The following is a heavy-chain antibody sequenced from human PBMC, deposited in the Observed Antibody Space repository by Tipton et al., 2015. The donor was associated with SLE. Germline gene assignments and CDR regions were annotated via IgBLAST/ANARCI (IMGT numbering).Heavy chain of an antibody. Sequence: TLSLTCTVSGDSISSGVYYWSWIRQPAGRGLEWIGYVYDIDSTNYNPSLKSRVTISLDPSKNQFSLKLSSVTAADTAIYYCARGGIYHDNSGNFDYWGQGTLVTASS. CDR2: VYDIDST. CDR3: ARGGIYHDNSGNFDY. D-gene: IGHD3-22*01. J-gene: IGHJ4*02. V-gene: IGHV4-61*10. CDR1: GDSISSGVYY.